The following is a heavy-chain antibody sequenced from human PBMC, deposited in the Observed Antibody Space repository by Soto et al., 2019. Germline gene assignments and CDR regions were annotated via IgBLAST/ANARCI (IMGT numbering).Heavy chain of an antibody. CDR1: GYTFTSHG. CDR2: ISEYNGDI. CDR3: ARHPVLRFLEWFHD. J-gene: IGHJ5*02. D-gene: IGHD3-3*01. Sequence: ASVKVSCKASGYTFTSHGISWVRQAPGQGLEWMGWISEYNGDINYAQKFQGRVTMTTDTSTSTAYMELRSLRSDDTAVYYCARHPVLRFLEWFHDWGQGTLVTVSS. V-gene: IGHV1-18*01.